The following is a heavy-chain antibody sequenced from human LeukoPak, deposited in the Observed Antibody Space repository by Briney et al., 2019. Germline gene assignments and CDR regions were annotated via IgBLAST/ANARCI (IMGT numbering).Heavy chain of an antibody. CDR2: IWHDGSNK. Sequence: GRSLRLSCAASGFTFSSYGMHWVRQAPGKGLEWVAVIWHDGSNKYYAASVKGRFTISRDNSKNTLYLQMNSLRAEDTAIYYCAKVQSTVMTTSSVDYWGQGTQVTVSS. D-gene: IGHD4-17*01. J-gene: IGHJ4*02. CDR3: AKVQSTVMTTSSVDY. CDR1: GFTFSSYG. V-gene: IGHV3-33*06.